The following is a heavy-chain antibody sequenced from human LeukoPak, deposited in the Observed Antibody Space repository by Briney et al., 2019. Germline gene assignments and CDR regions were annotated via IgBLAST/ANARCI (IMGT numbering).Heavy chain of an antibody. CDR1: GFTFSSYE. CDR3: ARAVETIFGVVDY. J-gene: IGHJ4*02. D-gene: IGHD3-3*01. CDR2: ISSSGSTI. V-gene: IGHV3-48*03. Sequence: GGSLRLSCAASGFTFSSYEMNWVRQAPGKGLEWVSYISSSGSTIYYADSVKGRFTISRDNAKNSLYLQMNSLRAEDTAVYYCARAVETIFGVVDYWGQGTLVTVSS.